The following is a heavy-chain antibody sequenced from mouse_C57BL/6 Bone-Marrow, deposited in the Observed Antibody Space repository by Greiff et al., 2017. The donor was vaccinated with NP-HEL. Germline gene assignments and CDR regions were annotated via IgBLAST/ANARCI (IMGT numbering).Heavy chain of an antibody. D-gene: IGHD2-4*01. V-gene: IGHV6-6*01. Sequence: EVQVVESGGGLVQPGGSMKLSCAASGFTFSDAWMDWVRQSPEKGLEWVAEIRNKANNHATYYAESVKGRFTISRDDSKSSVYLQMNSLRAEDTGIYYCTSIYYDYDEKDYFDYWGQGTTLTVSS. CDR2: IRNKANNHAT. CDR3: TSIYYDYDEKDYFDY. CDR1: GFTFSDAW. J-gene: IGHJ2*01.